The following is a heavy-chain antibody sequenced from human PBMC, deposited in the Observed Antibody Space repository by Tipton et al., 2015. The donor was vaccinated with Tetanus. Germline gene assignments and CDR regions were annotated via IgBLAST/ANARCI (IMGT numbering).Heavy chain of an antibody. V-gene: IGHV3-23*01. CDR2: ISGSGGST. D-gene: IGHD3-10*01. CDR3: AKTYYYGSGSWPTTFPDY. Sequence: LRLSCAASGFTFSSYAMSWVRQAPGKGLEWVSAISGSGGSTYYADSVKGRFTISRDNSKNTLYLQMNSLRAEDTAVYYCAKTYYYGSGSWPTTFPDYWGQGTLVTVSS. CDR1: GFTFSSYA. J-gene: IGHJ4*02.